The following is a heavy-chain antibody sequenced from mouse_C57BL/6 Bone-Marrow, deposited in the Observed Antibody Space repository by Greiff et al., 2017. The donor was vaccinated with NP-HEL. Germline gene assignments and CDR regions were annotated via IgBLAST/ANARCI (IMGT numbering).Heavy chain of an antibody. CDR1: GYTFTSYW. CDR2: IDPSDSYT. Sequence: QVQLQQPGAELVMPGASVKLSCKASGYTFTSYWMHWVKQRPGQGLEWIGEIDPSDSYTNYNQKFKGKSTLTVDKSSSTAYMQLSSLTSEDSAVYYCASKVYFDYWGQGTTRTVSS. V-gene: IGHV1-69*01. CDR3: ASKVYFDY. J-gene: IGHJ2*01.